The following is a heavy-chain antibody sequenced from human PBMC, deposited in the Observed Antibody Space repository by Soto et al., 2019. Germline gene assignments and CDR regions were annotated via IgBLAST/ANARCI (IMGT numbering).Heavy chain of an antibody. CDR2: IYYSGST. Sequence: QVQLQESGPGLVKPSQTLSLTCTVSGGSISSGGYYWSWIRQHPGKGLEWIGYIYYSGSTYYNPSLKSRVTISVDTSKSQFSLKLSSVTAADTAVYYCARYFPRGYYGMDVWGQGTTVTVSS. CDR3: ARYFPRGYYGMDV. D-gene: IGHD3-10*01. CDR1: GGSISSGGYY. J-gene: IGHJ6*02. V-gene: IGHV4-31*03.